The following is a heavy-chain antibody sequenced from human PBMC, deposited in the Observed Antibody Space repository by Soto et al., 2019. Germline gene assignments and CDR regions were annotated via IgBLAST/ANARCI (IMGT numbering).Heavy chain of an antibody. Sequence: EVPLVESGGGLVQPGGSLRLSCEASEFTFSSYWMSWVRQAPGKGLEWVANIKQDGSEKYYVDSVKGRFTISRDNAKNSLFLQMNSLRAEDTAVYYCARDRPEAGRSAFDYWGQGTLVTVSS. CDR2: IKQDGSEK. CDR1: EFTFSSYW. V-gene: IGHV3-7*01. J-gene: IGHJ4*02. CDR3: ARDRPEAGRSAFDY. D-gene: IGHD6-19*01.